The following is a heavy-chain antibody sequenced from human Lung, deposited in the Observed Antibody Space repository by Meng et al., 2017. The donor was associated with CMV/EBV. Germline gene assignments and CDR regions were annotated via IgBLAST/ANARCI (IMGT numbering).Heavy chain of an antibody. Sequence: GESLKISCAASGFTVSSNYMSWVRQAPGKGLEWVSVIYSGGSTYYADSVKGRFTISRDNSKNTLYLQMNSLRAEDTAVYYCARIVVPAAIDYWGQGTLVTGSS. V-gene: IGHV3-53*01. CDR2: IYSGGST. J-gene: IGHJ4*02. D-gene: IGHD2-2*02. CDR3: ARIVVPAAIDY. CDR1: GFTVSSNY.